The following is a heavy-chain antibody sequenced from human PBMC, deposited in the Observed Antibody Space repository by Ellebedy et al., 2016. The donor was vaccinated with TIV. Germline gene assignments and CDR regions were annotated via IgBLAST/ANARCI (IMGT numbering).Heavy chain of an antibody. D-gene: IGHD6-6*01. CDR1: GFTFSNAW. CDR2: IKSNSDGGAT. Sequence: GESLKISCAASGFTFSNAWMSWVRQAPGKGLEWVGLIKSNSDGGATDYAAPVKGRFTISRDDSKNTLYLQMNSLKTEDTAVYYCTTPAARTDYFDSWGQGTLVTVSS. CDR3: TTPAARTDYFDS. V-gene: IGHV3-15*01. J-gene: IGHJ4*02.